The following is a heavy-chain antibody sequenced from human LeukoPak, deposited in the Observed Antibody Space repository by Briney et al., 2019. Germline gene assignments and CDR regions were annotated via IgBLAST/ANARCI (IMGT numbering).Heavy chain of an antibody. J-gene: IGHJ4*02. D-gene: IGHD3-10*01. CDR3: ARANYGSGSWMADYFDY. CDR1: GGSISSGDYY. V-gene: IGHV4-30-4*01. Sequence: ASETLSLTCTVSGGSISSGDYYWSWIRQPPGKGLEWIGYIYYSGSTYYNPSLKSRVTISVDTSKNQFSLKLSSVTAADTAVYYCARANYGSGSWMADYFDYWGQGTLVTVSS. CDR2: IYYSGST.